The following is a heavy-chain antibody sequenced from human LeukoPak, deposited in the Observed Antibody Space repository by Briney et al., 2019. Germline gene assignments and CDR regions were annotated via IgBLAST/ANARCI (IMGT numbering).Heavy chain of an antibody. J-gene: IGHJ3*02. Sequence: GGSLRLSCVASGFTFSTYTMNWVRQAQGKGLEWVSSISSSSSHIYYADSVKGRFTISRDNAKNSLYLQMNSLRAEDTAVYYCARVRDGYNPPGHDAFDIWGQGTMVTVSS. V-gene: IGHV3-21*01. CDR2: ISSSSSHI. CDR3: ARVRDGYNPPGHDAFDI. D-gene: IGHD5-24*01. CDR1: GFTFSTYT.